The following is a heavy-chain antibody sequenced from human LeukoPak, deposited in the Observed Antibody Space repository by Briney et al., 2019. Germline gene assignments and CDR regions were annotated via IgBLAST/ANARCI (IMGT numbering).Heavy chain of an antibody. D-gene: IGHD6-19*01. CDR3: ASGKAVAGNDY. CDR1: GFTVSSNY. CDR2: IYSGGST. Sequence: PGGSLRLSCAASGFTVSSNYMSWVRQAPGKGLEWVSVIYSGGSTYYADSVKGRFTISRDNSKNTLYLQMNRLRAEDTAVYYCASGKAVAGNDYWGQGTLVTVSS. J-gene: IGHJ4*02. V-gene: IGHV3-53*01.